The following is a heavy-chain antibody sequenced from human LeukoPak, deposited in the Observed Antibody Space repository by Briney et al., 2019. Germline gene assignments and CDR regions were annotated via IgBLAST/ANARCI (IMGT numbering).Heavy chain of an antibody. CDR2: IKQDGSEK. CDR3: ANRVVPDATFDF. CDR1: GFTFSSYW. J-gene: IGHJ4*02. D-gene: IGHD2-2*01. Sequence: GGSLRLSCAASGFTFSSYWMSWVRQAPGKGLEWVANIKQDGSEKYYVDSVKGRFTISRDNAKNSLYLQMNSLTAGDTAVYYCANRVVPDATFDFWGQGTLVTVSS. V-gene: IGHV3-7*03.